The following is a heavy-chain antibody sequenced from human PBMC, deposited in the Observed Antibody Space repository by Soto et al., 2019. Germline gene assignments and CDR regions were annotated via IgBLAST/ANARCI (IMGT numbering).Heavy chain of an antibody. D-gene: IGHD1-26*01. V-gene: IGHV1-18*01. CDR3: ARPMGIVVITPGGDAFDI. CDR2: ISAYNGNT. Sequence: GASVKVSCKASGYTFTSYGISWVRQAPGQGLEWMGWISAYNGNTNYAQKLQGRVTMTTDTSTSTAYMEPRSLRSDDTAVYYCARPMGIVVITPGGDAFDIWGQGTMVTVSS. J-gene: IGHJ3*02. CDR1: GYTFTSYG.